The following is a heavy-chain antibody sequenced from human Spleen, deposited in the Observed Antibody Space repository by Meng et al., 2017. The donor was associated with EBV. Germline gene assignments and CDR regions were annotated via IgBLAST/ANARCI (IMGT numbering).Heavy chain of an antibody. D-gene: IGHD3-10*01. V-gene: IGHV3-11*01. CDR2: ISSSGSTT. J-gene: IGHJ4*02. CDR1: GFTFSDYY. Sequence: QVQLLESGGGVVKPGGSLRLSCVASGFTFSDYYTSWIRQAPGKGLEWVSYISSSGSTTYYADSVKGRFTISRDDARNSLYLDMYSLRAEDTAVYYCARAWVMVRGVIDDWDQGTLVTVAS. CDR3: ARAWVMVRGVIDD.